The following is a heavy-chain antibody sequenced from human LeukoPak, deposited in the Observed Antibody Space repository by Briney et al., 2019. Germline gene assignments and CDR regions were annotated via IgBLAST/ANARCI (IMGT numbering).Heavy chain of an antibody. CDR1: GYTFTSYD. CDR3: ARGPYYDSSGYYYVDWFDP. V-gene: IGHV1-8*03. CDR2: MNPNSGNT. J-gene: IGHJ5*02. D-gene: IGHD3-22*01. Sequence: ASVKVSCKASGYTFTSYDINWVRQATGQGLEWMGWMNPNSGNTGYAQKFQGRVTITRNTSISTAYMELSSLRSEDTAVYYCARGPYYDSSGYYYVDWFDPWGQGTLVTVSS.